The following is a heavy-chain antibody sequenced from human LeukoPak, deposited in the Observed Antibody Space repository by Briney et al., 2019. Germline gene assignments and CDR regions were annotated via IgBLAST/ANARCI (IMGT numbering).Heavy chain of an antibody. CDR2: IYTSGST. V-gene: IGHV4-61*09. D-gene: IGHD4-23*01. CDR3: ARAPDTVVISD. Sequence: SQTLSLTCNVSGGSISSGDYYWSWIRQPAGKGLDWIGHIYTSGSTSYNPSLKSRVTISLDTSKNQFSLKLSSVTAADTAVYCCARAPDTVVISDWGQGTLVTVSS. J-gene: IGHJ4*02. CDR1: GGSISSGDYY.